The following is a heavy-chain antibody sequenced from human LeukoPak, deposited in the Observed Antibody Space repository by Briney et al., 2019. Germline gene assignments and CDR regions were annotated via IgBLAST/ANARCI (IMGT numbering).Heavy chain of an antibody. CDR1: GYTFTSYD. Sequence: GASVKVSCKASGYTFTSYDINWVRQATGQGLEWMGWMNPNSGNTGYAQKFQGRVTMTRNTSISTAYMELSSLRSEDTAVYYCARGNPSSSWSYYYYYYMDVWGKGTTVTVSS. D-gene: IGHD6-13*01. CDR2: MNPNSGNT. V-gene: IGHV1-8*01. CDR3: ARGNPSSSWSYYYYYYMDV. J-gene: IGHJ6*03.